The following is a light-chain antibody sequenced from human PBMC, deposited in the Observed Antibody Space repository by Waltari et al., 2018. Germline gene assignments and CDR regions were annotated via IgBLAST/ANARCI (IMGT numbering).Light chain of an antibody. V-gene: IGKV3-20*01. CDR1: QSISSIY. Sequence: EIVLTQSPGTLSLSPGERATLSCRASQSISSIYLAWYQQKPGQAPRHLIYGASSRATGIPDRFSGGGSGTDFTLTISRLEPEDFAVYYCQQYGSSPLTFGQGTKVEIK. J-gene: IGKJ1*01. CDR3: QQYGSSPLT. CDR2: GAS.